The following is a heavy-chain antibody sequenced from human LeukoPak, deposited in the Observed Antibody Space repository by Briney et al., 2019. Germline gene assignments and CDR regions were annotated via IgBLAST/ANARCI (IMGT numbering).Heavy chain of an antibody. CDR3: ARAPAYCSSTSCYSPSGFDY. Sequence: GGSLRLSCAASGFTFSSYSMNWVRQAPGKGLEWVSSISSSSSYIYYADSVKGRFTISRDNAKNSLYLQMNSLRAEDTAVYYCARAPAYCSSTSCYSPSGFDYWGQGTLVTVSS. D-gene: IGHD2-2*01. CDR2: ISSSSSYI. V-gene: IGHV3-21*01. J-gene: IGHJ4*02. CDR1: GFTFSSYS.